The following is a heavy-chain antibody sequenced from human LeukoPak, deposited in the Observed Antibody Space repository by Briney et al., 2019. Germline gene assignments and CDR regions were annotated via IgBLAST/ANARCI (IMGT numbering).Heavy chain of an antibody. CDR2: IYSSGST. D-gene: IGHD3-16*01. Sequence: PSETLSLTCSVSGGSINSYYWSWIRQPPGKGLEWIGYIYSSGSTNYNPSLKSRVTISVDTSKNQFSLELSSVTAADTAVYYCARRRMLGVSGGCCWFDPWGQGTLVTVSS. V-gene: IGHV4-59*08. CDR1: GGSINSYY. CDR3: ARRRMLGVSGGCCWFDP. J-gene: IGHJ5*02.